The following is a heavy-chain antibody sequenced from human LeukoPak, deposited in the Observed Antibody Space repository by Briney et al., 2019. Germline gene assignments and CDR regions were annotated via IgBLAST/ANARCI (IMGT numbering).Heavy chain of an antibody. CDR3: ARGGDYYGSGTYYAFDP. J-gene: IGHJ5*02. CDR2: IYYSGST. V-gene: IGHV4-59*01. Sequence: KPSGTLSLTCTVSGGSISTYYWSWIRQPPGKGLEWIGYIYYSGSTNYNPSLKSRVSISVDTSKNQFSLRLSSVTAADTAVYYCARGGDYYGSGTYYAFDPWGQGTLVTVSS. CDR1: GGSISTYY. D-gene: IGHD3-10*01.